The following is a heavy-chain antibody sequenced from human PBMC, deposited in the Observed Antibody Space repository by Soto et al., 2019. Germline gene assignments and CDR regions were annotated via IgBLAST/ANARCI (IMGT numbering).Heavy chain of an antibody. D-gene: IGHD6-19*01. CDR3: ARDGSGWAADDTYFDY. Sequence: SETLSLTCAVSGGSISSGGYSWSWIRQPPGKGLEWIGYIYHSGTTYYNPSLKSRVTISVDRSKNQFSLKLSSVTAADTAVYSCARDGSGWAADDTYFDYWGQGTLVTVSS. V-gene: IGHV4-30-2*01. J-gene: IGHJ4*02. CDR2: IYHSGTT. CDR1: GGSISSGGYS.